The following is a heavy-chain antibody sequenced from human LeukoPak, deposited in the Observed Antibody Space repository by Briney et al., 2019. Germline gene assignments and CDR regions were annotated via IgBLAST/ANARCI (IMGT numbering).Heavy chain of an antibody. CDR2: IYYSGST. CDR3: ARTYGDYDDAFDV. V-gene: IGHV4-30-4*01. D-gene: IGHD4-17*01. J-gene: IGHJ3*01. CDR1: GGSISSGDYY. Sequence: SQTLSLACTVSGGSISSGDYYWSWIRQPPGKGLEWIGYIYYSGSTYYNPSLKSRVTIFVDTSKNQFSLKLSSVTATDTAVYYCARTYGDYDDAFDVWGQGTMVTVSS.